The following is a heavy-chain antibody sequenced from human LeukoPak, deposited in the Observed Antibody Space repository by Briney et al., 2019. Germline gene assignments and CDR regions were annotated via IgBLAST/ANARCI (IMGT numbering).Heavy chain of an antibody. Sequence: ASVKVSCKASGYTFTSYGISWVRQAPGQGLEWMGWISAYNGNTNYAQKLQGRVTMTTDTSTSTAYMELSRLRSDDTAVYYCARWETGNPYYYYYMDVWGKGTTVTVSS. CDR2: ISAYNGNT. J-gene: IGHJ6*03. V-gene: IGHV1-18*01. D-gene: IGHD1-1*01. CDR1: GYTFTSYG. CDR3: ARWETGNPYYYYYMDV.